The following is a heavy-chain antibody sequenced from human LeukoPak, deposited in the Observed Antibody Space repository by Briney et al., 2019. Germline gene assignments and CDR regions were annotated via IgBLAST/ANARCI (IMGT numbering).Heavy chain of an antibody. D-gene: IGHD3-22*01. CDR3: ARAPTPLLPFDY. CDR2: LGDRT. V-gene: IGHV3-23*01. CDR1: GFTFSTYA. Sequence: GGSLRLSCAASGFTFSTYAMSWVRHFPGKGLEWVSALGDRTYYADSVKGRFTISRDNSKSTLYLQMDSLRAEDTAVYYCARAPTPLLPFDYWGQGTLVTVSS. J-gene: IGHJ4*02.